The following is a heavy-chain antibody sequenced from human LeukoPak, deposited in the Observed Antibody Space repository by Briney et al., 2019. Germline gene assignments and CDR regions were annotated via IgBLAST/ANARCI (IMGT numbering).Heavy chain of an antibody. CDR1: GGSISTYY. J-gene: IGHJ3*02. CDR3: ARGASGTLYDAFDI. D-gene: IGHD1-26*01. V-gene: IGHV4-59*01. CDR2: IYYSGTT. Sequence: SENLSLNCTVSGGSISTYYWSWIRQPPGEGLEWIGSIYYSGTTNSNPSLKSRATISVDTSKNHLSLKVSSVTAADTAVYYCARGASGTLYDAFDIWGQGTMVTVSS.